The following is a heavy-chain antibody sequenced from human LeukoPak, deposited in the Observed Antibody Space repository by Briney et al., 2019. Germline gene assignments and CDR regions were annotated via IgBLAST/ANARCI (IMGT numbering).Heavy chain of an antibody. D-gene: IGHD4-17*01. CDR1: GFIFSSYG. CDR3: ARAQTYGDSRLLLDF. Sequence: GGSLRLSCAASGFIFSSYGMHWVRQAPGKGLEWVSGINWNGGSTGYADSVEGRFTISRDNAKNSQYLQMNSLRVEDTALYYCARAQTYGDSRLLLDFWGQGTLVTVSS. J-gene: IGHJ4*02. V-gene: IGHV3-20*04. CDR2: INWNGGST.